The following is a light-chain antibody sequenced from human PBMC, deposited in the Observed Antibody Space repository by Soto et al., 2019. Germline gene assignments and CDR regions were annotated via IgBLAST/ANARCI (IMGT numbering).Light chain of an antibody. Sequence: EIVLTQSPGTLSLSPGERATLSCRVSQSVSTSSLAWYQQKPGQAPRLLIYGASSRATGIPDRVSGSGSGADFTLSISRLEPEDFAMYYCQQYGSSPYTFGQGTKLAIK. J-gene: IGKJ2*01. V-gene: IGKV3-20*01. CDR3: QQYGSSPYT. CDR2: GAS. CDR1: QSVSTSS.